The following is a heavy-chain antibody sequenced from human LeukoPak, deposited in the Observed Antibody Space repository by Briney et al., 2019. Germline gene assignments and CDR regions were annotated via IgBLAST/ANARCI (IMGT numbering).Heavy chain of an antibody. CDR1: GGTFSSYA. Sequence: SVKVSSTASGGTFSSYAISWVRQAPGQGLEWMGRIIPIFGIANYAQKFQGRVTITADKSTSTAYMELSSLRSEDTAVYYCAKEHGGNPYFDYWGQGTLVTVSS. D-gene: IGHD4-23*01. CDR3: AKEHGGNPYFDY. CDR2: IIPIFGIA. J-gene: IGHJ4*02. V-gene: IGHV1-69*04.